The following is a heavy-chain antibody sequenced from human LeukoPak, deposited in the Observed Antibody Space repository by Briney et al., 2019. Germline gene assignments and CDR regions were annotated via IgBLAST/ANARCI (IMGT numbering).Heavy chain of an antibody. D-gene: IGHD4-11*01. Sequence: GGSLGLSCAASGFTFNNYAMTWVRQAPGEGLEWVSVVSGSGDNTNYADSVKGRFTISRDNSKNTLFLQMNSLRTEDTAVYFCARWGNDYSQFDSWGQGTLVTVS. CDR3: ARWGNDYSQFDS. CDR1: GFTFNNYA. CDR2: VSGSGDNT. J-gene: IGHJ4*02. V-gene: IGHV3-23*01.